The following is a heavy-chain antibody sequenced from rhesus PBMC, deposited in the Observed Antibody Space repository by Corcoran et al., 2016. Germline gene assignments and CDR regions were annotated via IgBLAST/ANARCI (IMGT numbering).Heavy chain of an antibody. J-gene: IGHJ4*01. V-gene: IGHV4-99*01. CDR2: ISGISGST. CDR1: GYSISSGYY. Sequence: QVQLQESGPGLVKPSETLSLTCAVSGYSISSGYYWGWIRQPPGKGLEYIGYISGISGSTYYNPSLKIRVTISKDTAKNHFSRKRSSVTAAYTAVYYCARRRQLASFDYWGQGVLVTVSS. CDR3: ARRRQLASFDY. D-gene: IGHD6-25*01.